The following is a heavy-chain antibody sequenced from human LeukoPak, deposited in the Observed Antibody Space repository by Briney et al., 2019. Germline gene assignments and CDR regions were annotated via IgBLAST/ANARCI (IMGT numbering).Heavy chain of an antibody. CDR2: ISGSGGST. CDR3: ARRGIAASSWDY. D-gene: IGHD6-13*01. J-gene: IGHJ4*02. Sequence: WGSLRLSCAASGFTFSSYAMSWARQAPGKGLEWVSAISGSGGSTYYADSVKGRFTISRDNSKNTLYLQMNSLRAEDTAVYYCARRGIAASSWDYWGQGTLVTVSS. CDR1: GFTFSSYA. V-gene: IGHV3-23*01.